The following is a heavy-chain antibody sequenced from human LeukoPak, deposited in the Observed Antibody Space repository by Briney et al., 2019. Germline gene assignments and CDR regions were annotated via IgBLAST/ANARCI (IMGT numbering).Heavy chain of an antibody. D-gene: IGHD4-17*01. CDR3: ARDHGDYYFDY. CDR1: GFTFSSYW. CDR2: IKNDGSST. Sequence: GGSLRLSCAASGFTFSSYWMSWVRQAPGKGLVWVSRIKNDGSSTNYADSVKGRFTISRDNAKNTLYLQMNSLRAEDTAVYYCARDHGDYYFDYWGQGTLVTVSS. V-gene: IGHV3-74*01. J-gene: IGHJ4*02.